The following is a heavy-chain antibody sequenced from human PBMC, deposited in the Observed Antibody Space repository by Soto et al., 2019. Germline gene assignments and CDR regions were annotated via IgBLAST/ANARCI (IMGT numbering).Heavy chain of an antibody. CDR3: ARLNWYFDL. J-gene: IGHJ2*01. CDR1: GGSISSYY. CDR2: IYYRGST. V-gene: IGHV4-59*01. Sequence: QVQLQESGPGLVKPSETLSLTCTVSGGSISSYYWSWIRQPPGKGLEWIGYIYYRGSTHYNPSLKRRVTISVDTFKYQFSLMLRSVTAADTAMYFCARLNWYFDLLGRGTLVTVSS.